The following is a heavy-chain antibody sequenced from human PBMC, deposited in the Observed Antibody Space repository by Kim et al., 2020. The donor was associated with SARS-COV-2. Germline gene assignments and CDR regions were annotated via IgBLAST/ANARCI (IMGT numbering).Heavy chain of an antibody. J-gene: IGHJ4*02. CDR1: GYSFTSYW. CDR3: AREGELLSLFDY. Sequence: GESLKISCKGSGYSFTSYWISWVRQMPGKGLEWMGRIDPSDSYTNYSPSFQGHDTISADKSISTAYLQWSSLKASDTAMYYCAREGELLSLFDYWGQGTLVTVSS. CDR2: IDPSDSYT. V-gene: IGHV5-10-1*01. D-gene: IGHD3-10*01.